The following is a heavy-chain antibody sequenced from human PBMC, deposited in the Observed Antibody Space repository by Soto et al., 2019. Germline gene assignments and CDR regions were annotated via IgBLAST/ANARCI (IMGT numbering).Heavy chain of an antibody. V-gene: IGHV3-48*03. J-gene: IGHJ4*02. D-gene: IGHD5-18*01. Sequence: EVQLVESGGGLVQPGGSLRLSCVASGFSFSNYEMNWVRQAPGKGLEWVSFISTTSTTYYAASVRGRFTLSRDNAKNSLSLQMNSLRVEDTAVYYCARGSRLGYGIEYWGQGTLVTVSS. CDR2: ISTTSTT. CDR1: GFSFSNYE. CDR3: ARGSRLGYGIEY.